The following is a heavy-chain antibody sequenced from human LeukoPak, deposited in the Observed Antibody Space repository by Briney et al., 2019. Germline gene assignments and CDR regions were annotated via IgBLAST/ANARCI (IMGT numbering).Heavy chain of an antibody. CDR1: GYTFTSYD. D-gene: IGHD6-19*01. CDR3: ARVNSSGWYYYGMDV. CDR2: MNPNSGNT. Sequence: GASVKVSCKASGYTFTSYDINWVRQATGQGLEWMGWMNPNSGNTGYAQKFQGRVTMTRNTSISTAYMELSSLRSEDTAAYYCARVNSSGWYYYGMDVWGQGTTVTVSS. J-gene: IGHJ6*02. V-gene: IGHV1-8*02.